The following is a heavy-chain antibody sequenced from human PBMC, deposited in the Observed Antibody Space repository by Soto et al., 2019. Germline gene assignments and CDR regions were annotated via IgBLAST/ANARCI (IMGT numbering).Heavy chain of an antibody. V-gene: IGHV1-3*01. CDR3: ARDYGVRLGYFDY. J-gene: IGHJ4*02. CDR1: GYTFTSYS. D-gene: IGHD3-16*01. Sequence: QVQLVQSGAEVKKPGASVKISCQTSGYTFTSYSVHWVRQAPGQGLEWMGWINAGHGTTKYSQKFQGRVTITMDTSASTVYMEVSSLKYEDTAVFYCARDYGVRLGYFDYWGQGTLVIVSS. CDR2: INAGHGTT.